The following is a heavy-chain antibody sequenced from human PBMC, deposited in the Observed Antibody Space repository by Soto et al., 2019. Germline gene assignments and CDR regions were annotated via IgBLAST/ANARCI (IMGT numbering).Heavy chain of an antibody. Sequence: QVQLVESGGGVVQPGTSLRLSCAASGSTFSNYGMHWVRQAPGKGLEWVAVVWYDGTTKFYPDSVKGRFTISRDNSNNTLYLQMNSLRVDETAVYYCATVDNYYGSVFWGQGTLVTVSS. V-gene: IGHV3-33*01. CDR1: GSTFSNYG. D-gene: IGHD3-10*01. CDR3: ATVDNYYGSVF. J-gene: IGHJ4*02. CDR2: VWYDGTTK.